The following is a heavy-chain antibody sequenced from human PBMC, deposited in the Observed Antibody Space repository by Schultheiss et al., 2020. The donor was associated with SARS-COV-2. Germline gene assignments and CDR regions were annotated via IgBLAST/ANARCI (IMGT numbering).Heavy chain of an antibody. J-gene: IGHJ4*02. CDR3: ARVWYSQVDY. CDR1: GGSISSSNW. CDR2: IYHSGTT. D-gene: IGHD2-21*01. V-gene: IGHV4-4*02. Sequence: GSLRLSCAVSGGSISSSNWWSWVRQPPGKGLEWIGEIYHSGTTNYNPSLKSRVTISVDTSKNQFSLKLSSVTAADTAVYYCARVWYSQVDYWGQGTLVTVSS.